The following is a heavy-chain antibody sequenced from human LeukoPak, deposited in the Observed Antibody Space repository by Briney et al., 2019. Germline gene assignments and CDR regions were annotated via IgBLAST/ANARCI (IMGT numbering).Heavy chain of an antibody. D-gene: IGHD1-26*01. CDR2: INNDGTNT. J-gene: IGHJ3*02. CDR1: GFTFSTYW. V-gene: IGHV3-74*01. CDR3: ARDVGATGFGI. Sequence: GESLRLSCAASGFTFSTYWMHWVRQAPGKGLVWVSRINNDGTNTRYADSVKGRFTMSRDNAKNTLYLQMNSLRAEDTAVYYCARDVGATGFGIWGQGTMVTVSS.